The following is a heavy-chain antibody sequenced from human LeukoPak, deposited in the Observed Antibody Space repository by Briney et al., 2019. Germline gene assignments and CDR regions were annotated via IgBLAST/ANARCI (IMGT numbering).Heavy chain of an antibody. J-gene: IGHJ4*02. D-gene: IGHD3-3*01. V-gene: IGHV3-48*01. CDR1: GFTFSNAW. CDR2: ISSSSSTI. CDR3: ARVLDPIFGVVIPFDC. Sequence: GGSLRLSCAASGFTFSNAWMSWVRQAPGKGLEWVSYISSSSSTIYYADSVKGRFTISRDNSKNTLYLQINSLRTEDTAVYYCARVLDPIFGVVIPFDCWGQGTLVTVYS.